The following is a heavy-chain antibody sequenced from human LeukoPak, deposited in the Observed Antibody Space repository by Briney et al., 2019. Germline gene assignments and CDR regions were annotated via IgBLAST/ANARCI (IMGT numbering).Heavy chain of an antibody. J-gene: IGHJ4*02. CDR1: GFTFSGYG. D-gene: IGHD2-21*02. CDR3: AKDRWAYCGGDCFLDY. V-gene: IGHV3-30*18. CDR2: ISYDGSK. Sequence: GGSLRLSCAASGFTFSGYGIHWVRQAPGKGLEWVAVISYDGSKYYADSVKGRFTISRDNSKNTLYLQMNSLRTEDTAVYSCAKDRWAYCGGDCFLDYWGQGTLVTVSS.